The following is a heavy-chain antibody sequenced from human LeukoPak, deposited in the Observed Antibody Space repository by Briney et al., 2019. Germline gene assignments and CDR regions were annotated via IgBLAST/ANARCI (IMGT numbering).Heavy chain of an antibody. V-gene: IGHV3-21*01. CDR2: IRSSTTYV. CDR1: GFTFSNYN. Sequence: GGSLRLSCAASGFTFSNYNMNWVRQAPGKGLEWVSSIRSSTTYVYYADSVKGRFTISRDNAKNSLYLQMNSLRAEDSAVYYCARDSLTMIVGRQKRGLDYWGQGTLVTVSS. J-gene: IGHJ4*02. CDR3: ARDSLTMIVGRQKRGLDY. D-gene: IGHD3-22*01.